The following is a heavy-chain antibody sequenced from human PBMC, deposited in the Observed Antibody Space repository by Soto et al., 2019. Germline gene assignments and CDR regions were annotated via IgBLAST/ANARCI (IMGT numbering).Heavy chain of an antibody. CDR2: INPSGGST. CDR3: ARVSRIAARLYWFDP. V-gene: IGHV1-46*01. Sequence: ASVKLSCKASGYTFTSYYMHWVRQAPGQGLEWMGIINPSGGSTSYAQKFQGRVTMTRDTSTSTVYMELSSLRSEDTAVYYCARVSRIAARLYWFDPWGQGTLVTVSS. D-gene: IGHD6-6*01. J-gene: IGHJ5*02. CDR1: GYTFTSYY.